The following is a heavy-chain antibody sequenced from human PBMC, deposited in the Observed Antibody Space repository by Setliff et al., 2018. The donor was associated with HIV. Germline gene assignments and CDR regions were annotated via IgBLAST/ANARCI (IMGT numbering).Heavy chain of an antibody. Sequence: SETLSLTCALYGGSFSEYYWSWIRQPPGMGLEWIGEVNRGRRTNYNSSLKSRVTISIDTSRNQFSLTVSSVTAADTAVYYCAREIPYSYGGRGHPLWGQGTRVTVSS. J-gene: IGHJ4*02. CDR1: GGSFSEYY. CDR2: VNRGRRT. V-gene: IGHV4-34*01. D-gene: IGHD3-22*01. CDR3: AREIPYSYGGRGHPL.